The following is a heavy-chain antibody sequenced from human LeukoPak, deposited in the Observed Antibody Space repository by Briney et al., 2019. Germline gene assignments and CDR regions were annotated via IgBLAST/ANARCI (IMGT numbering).Heavy chain of an antibody. D-gene: IGHD2-15*01. J-gene: IGHJ3*02. CDR1: GFTFSSHE. Sequence: GGSLRLSCAASGFTFSSHEMSWVRQAPGKGLEWVSAISGSGSTTYYADSVKGRFTISRDNSKNTLFLQMNSLTAEDTAIYSCARPRLEYCSGGSCFDAFDIWGQGTMVTVSS. V-gene: IGHV3-23*01. CDR3: ARPRLEYCSGGSCFDAFDI. CDR2: ISGSGSTT.